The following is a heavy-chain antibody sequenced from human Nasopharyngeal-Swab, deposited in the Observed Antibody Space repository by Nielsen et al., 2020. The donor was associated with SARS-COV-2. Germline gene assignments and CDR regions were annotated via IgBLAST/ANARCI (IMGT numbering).Heavy chain of an antibody. V-gene: IGHV3-74*01. J-gene: IGHJ5*02. D-gene: IGHD6-6*01. CDR2: INSDGSST. Sequence: GESLKISCAASGFTFSSYWMHWVRQAPGKGLVWVSRINSDGSSTSYADSVKGRFTISRDNAENTLYLQMNSLRAEDTAVYYCARDSSDWFDPWGQGTLVTVSS. CDR3: ARDSSDWFDP. CDR1: GFTFSSYW.